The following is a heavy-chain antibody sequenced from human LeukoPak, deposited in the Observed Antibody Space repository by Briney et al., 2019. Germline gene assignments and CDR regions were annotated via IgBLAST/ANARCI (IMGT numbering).Heavy chain of an antibody. CDR2: INWNGGSI. CDR1: GFTFDDYA. J-gene: IGHJ4*02. D-gene: IGHD1-26*01. Sequence: PGGSLRLSCAASGFTFDDYAMSWVRRAPGKGLEWVSGINWNGGSIGYGDSVTGRITISRDNAKNSLYLQMDSLRAEDTALYYCARGPGWNSGSPRYSDYWGQGTLVTVSS. CDR3: ARGPGWNSGSPRYSDY. V-gene: IGHV3-20*04.